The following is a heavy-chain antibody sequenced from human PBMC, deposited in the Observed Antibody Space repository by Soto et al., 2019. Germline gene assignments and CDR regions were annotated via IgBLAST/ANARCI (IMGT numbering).Heavy chain of an antibody. V-gene: IGHV1-46*01. CDR2: INPSGGST. Sequence: ASVKVSCKASGYTFTSYYMHWVRRAPGQGLEWMGIINPSGGSTSYAQKFQGRVTMTRDTSTSTVYMELSSLRSEDTAVYYCARELMYILTGYYNVGIGKFDDSGQGPRVTVSS. D-gene: IGHD3-9*01. J-gene: IGHJ4*02. CDR3: ARELMYILTGYYNVGIGKFDD. CDR1: GYTFTSYY.